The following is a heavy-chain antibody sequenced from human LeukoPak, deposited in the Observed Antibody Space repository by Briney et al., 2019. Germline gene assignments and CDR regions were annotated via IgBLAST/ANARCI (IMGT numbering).Heavy chain of an antibody. Sequence: GGSLRLSCAASGFTFDDYAMHWVRHAPGKGLEWVSLISWEGGSTYYADSVKGRFTISRDNSKNSLYLQMNSLRAEDTALYYCAKDYSSGYGIDYWGQGTLVTVSS. V-gene: IGHV3-43D*03. CDR3: AKDYSSGYGIDY. D-gene: IGHD3-22*01. J-gene: IGHJ4*02. CDR1: GFTFDDYA. CDR2: ISWEGGST.